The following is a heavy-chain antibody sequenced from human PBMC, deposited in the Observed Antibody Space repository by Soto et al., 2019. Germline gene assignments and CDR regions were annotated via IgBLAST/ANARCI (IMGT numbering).Heavy chain of an antibody. J-gene: IGHJ6*02. D-gene: IGHD2-15*01. V-gene: IGHV1-2*02. CDR2: INPNSGGT. CDR1: GYTFTGYY. CDR3: ARVRAGYCSGGSCYENYYYYGMDV. Sequence: ASVKVSCKASGYTFTGYYMHWVRQAPGQGLEWMGWINPNSGGTNYAQKFQGRVTMTRDTSISTAYMELSRLRSDDTAVYYCARVRAGYCSGGSCYENYYYYGMDVCGQGTTVTVS.